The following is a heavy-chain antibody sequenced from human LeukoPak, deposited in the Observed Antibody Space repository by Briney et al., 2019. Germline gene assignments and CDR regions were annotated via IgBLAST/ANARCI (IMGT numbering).Heavy chain of an antibody. CDR3: ARSGSKNSSSWYDAFDI. Sequence: GGSLRLSCAASGFTVSRNYMSWVRQAPGKGLEWVANIKQDGSGKYYVDSVKGRFTIPRDNAKNSLYLQMNSLRAEDTAVYYCARSGSKNSSSWYDAFDIWGQGTMVTVSS. V-gene: IGHV3-7*01. D-gene: IGHD6-13*01. CDR2: IKQDGSGK. CDR1: GFTVSRNY. J-gene: IGHJ3*02.